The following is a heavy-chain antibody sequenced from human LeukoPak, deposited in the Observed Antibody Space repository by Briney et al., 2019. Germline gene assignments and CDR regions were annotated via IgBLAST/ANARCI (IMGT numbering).Heavy chain of an antibody. J-gene: IGHJ4*02. CDR1: GFTFSSYS. V-gene: IGHV3-21*01. CDR3: ARSPGYYFDS. Sequence: GGSLRLSCAASGFTFSSYSMNWFRQAPGKGLEWVSAISGSGGSTYYADSVKGRFTISRDNAKNSLYLQMNSLRAEDTAVYYCARSPGYYFDSWGQGTLVTVSS. CDR2: ISGSGGST. D-gene: IGHD7-27*01.